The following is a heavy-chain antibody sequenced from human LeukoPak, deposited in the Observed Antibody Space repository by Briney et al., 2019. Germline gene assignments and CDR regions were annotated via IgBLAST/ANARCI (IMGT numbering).Heavy chain of an antibody. CDR2: VSAYNGNT. CDR1: GYTFTSYG. D-gene: IGHD3-22*01. J-gene: IGHJ4*02. Sequence: RASVKVSCKASGYTFTSYGISWVRQAPGQGLEWMGWVSAYNGNTNYAQKLQGRVTMTTDTSTSTAYMELRSLRSDDTAVYYCARRAYYYDSSGYPFDYWGQGTLVTVSS. V-gene: IGHV1-18*01. CDR3: ARRAYYYDSSGYPFDY.